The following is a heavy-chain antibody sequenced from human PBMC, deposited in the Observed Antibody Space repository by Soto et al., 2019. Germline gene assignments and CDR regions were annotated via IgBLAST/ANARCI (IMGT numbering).Heavy chain of an antibody. CDR3: ARERIPRGVYGHYFDY. V-gene: IGHV1-69*01. J-gene: IGHJ4*02. CDR1: GGTFSSYA. Sequence: QVQLVQSGAEVKKPGSSVKVSCKASGGTFSSYAISWVRQAPGQGLEWMGGIITIFGTANYAQKFQGRVTLPADESTSTADVELSSLRSEDTAVYYCARERIPRGVYGHYFDYWGQGTLVTVSS. CDR2: IITIFGTA. D-gene: IGHD2-15*01.